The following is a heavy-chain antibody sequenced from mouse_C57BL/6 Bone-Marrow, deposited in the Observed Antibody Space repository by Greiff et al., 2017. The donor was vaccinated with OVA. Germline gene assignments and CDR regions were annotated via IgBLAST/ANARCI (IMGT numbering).Heavy chain of an antibody. CDR3: ARIYYYGSSPDY. J-gene: IGHJ2*01. V-gene: IGHV1-80*01. Sequence: VQLQQSGAELVKPGASVKISCKASGYAFSSYWMNWVKQRPGKGLEWIGQIYPGDGDTNYNGKFKGKATLTADKSSSTAYMQLSSLTSEDSAVYFCARIYYYGSSPDYWGRGTTLTVSS. CDR2: IYPGDGDT. CDR1: GYAFSSYW. D-gene: IGHD1-1*01.